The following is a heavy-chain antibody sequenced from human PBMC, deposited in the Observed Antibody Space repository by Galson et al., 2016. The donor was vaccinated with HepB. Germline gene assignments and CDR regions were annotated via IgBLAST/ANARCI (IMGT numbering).Heavy chain of an antibody. CDR1: GFTVGDNY. CDR2: IYFGGDT. CDR3: ARDRGSFGSGTTPYYYFGMDV. Sequence: SLRLSCAASGFTVGDNYMSWVRQAPGKGLEWVSVIYFGGDTHYADSVKGRFTISRDNSKNTLYLQMNSLRVEDTAVYYCARDRGSFGSGTTPYYYFGMDVWGPGTTVTVSS. D-gene: IGHD3-10*01. V-gene: IGHV3-53*01. J-gene: IGHJ6*02.